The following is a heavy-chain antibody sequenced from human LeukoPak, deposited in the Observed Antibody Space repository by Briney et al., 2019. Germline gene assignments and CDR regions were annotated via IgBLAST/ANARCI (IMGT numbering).Heavy chain of an antibody. D-gene: IGHD1-26*01. Sequence: PSETLSLTCTVSGGSVSDINYFWGWIRQPPGKGLEWIGSIYYSGDTYYNPSLKSRVTISVDTSKNQFSLKLYSVPAADTAVYYCARHLFRGRSSLVDFWGQGTLVTVSS. CDR2: IYYSGDT. CDR3: ARHLFRGRSSLVDF. J-gene: IGHJ4*02. V-gene: IGHV4-39*01. CDR1: GGSVSDINYF.